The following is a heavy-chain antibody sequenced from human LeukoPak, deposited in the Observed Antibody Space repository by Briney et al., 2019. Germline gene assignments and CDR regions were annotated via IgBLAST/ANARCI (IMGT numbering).Heavy chain of an antibody. Sequence: PGGSLRLSCAASGFTFSRYGMRWVRQAPGKGLEWVAVISYDGSNKYADSVRGRFTISRDNSKNTLYLQMNCLRAEDTAVYYCAKDLLQMSTSLPDPWGQGTVVTVSS. CDR3: AKDLLQMSTSLPDP. J-gene: IGHJ5*02. CDR2: ISYDGSNK. D-gene: IGHD1-26*01. CDR1: GFTFSRYG. V-gene: IGHV3-30*18.